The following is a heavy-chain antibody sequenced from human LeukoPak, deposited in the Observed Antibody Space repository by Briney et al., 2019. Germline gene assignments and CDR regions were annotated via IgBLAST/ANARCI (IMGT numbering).Heavy chain of an antibody. V-gene: IGHV5-10-1*01. J-gene: IGHJ5*02. CDR2: IDPSDSYT. D-gene: IGHD2-15*01. CDR1: GYSFTSYW. CDR3: ARLNLGYCSGGSCYSPGWFDP. Sequence: GESLKISCKGSGYSFTSYWISWVRQMPGKGLEWMGRIDPSDSYTNYSPSFQGHVTTPADKSISTAYLQWSSLKASDTAMYYCARLNLGYCSGGSCYSPGWFDPWGQGTLVTVSS.